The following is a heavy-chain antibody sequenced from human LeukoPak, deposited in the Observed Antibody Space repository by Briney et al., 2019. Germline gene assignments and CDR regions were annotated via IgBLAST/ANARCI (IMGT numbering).Heavy chain of an antibody. D-gene: IGHD1-26*01. CDR2: ISAYNGNT. V-gene: IGHV1-18*01. CDR3: ASGQWEGGAFDI. CDR1: GYTFTSYD. J-gene: IGHJ3*02. Sequence: ASVKVSCKASGYTFTSYDIHWVRQATGQGLEWMGWISAYNGNTNYAQKLQGRVTMTTDTSTSTAYMELRSLRSDDTAVYYCASGQWEGGAFDIWGQGTMVTVSS.